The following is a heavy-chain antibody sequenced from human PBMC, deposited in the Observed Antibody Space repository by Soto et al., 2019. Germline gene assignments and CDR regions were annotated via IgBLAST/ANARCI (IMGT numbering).Heavy chain of an antibody. CDR2: IIPILGIA. CDR3: ARDTVTTSYFDY. CDR1: GGTFSSYT. J-gene: IGHJ4*02. Sequence: QVQLVQSGAEVKKPGSSVKVSCKASGGTFSSYTISWVRQAPGQGLEWMGRIIPILGIANYAQKFQGRVTITADKSTSTAYMELSSLRSEDTAVYYCARDTVTTSYFDYWGQGTLVTVSS. D-gene: IGHD4-4*01. V-gene: IGHV1-69*08.